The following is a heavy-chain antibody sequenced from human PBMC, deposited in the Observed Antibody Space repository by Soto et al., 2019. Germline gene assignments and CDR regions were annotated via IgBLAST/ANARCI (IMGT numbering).Heavy chain of an antibody. Sequence: GESRKISCAASGFTFRNFGMHWVRQAPGKGLEWVAVISYDGTNKYYADSVKGRFTISRDNSKNTLYLQINSLRAEDTAVYYCAKAVHPFVVATASDYWGQGTLVTVSS. CDR3: AKAVHPFVVATASDY. CDR2: ISYDGTNK. V-gene: IGHV3-30*18. CDR1: GFTFRNFG. D-gene: IGHD2-21*02. J-gene: IGHJ4*02.